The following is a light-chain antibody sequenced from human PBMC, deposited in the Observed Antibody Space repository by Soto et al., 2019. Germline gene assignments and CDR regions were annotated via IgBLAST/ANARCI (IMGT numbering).Light chain of an antibody. Sequence: QSVLTQPPSVSGAPGQRDTIYCIGGSSNIGAGYNVHWYQQLPGTAPKLLISGDNNRPSGVPDRFSGSKSGTSASLAITGLQDEDEADYFCQSYDRSLSGSRVVFGGGTKLTVL. CDR1: SSNIGAGYN. CDR3: QSYDRSLSGSRVV. CDR2: GDN. V-gene: IGLV1-40*01. J-gene: IGLJ2*01.